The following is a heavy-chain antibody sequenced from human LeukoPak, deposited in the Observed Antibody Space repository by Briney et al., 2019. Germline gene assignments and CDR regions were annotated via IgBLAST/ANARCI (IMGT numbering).Heavy chain of an antibody. J-gene: IGHJ2*01. CDR3: ARGGNGWYFDL. CDR1: GGSFSGYY. V-gene: IGHV4-34*01. CDR2: INHSGST. Sequence: SETLSLTCAVYGGSFSGYYWGWIRQPPGKGLEWIGEINHSGSTNYNPSLKSRVTISVDTSKNQFSLKLSSVTAADTAVYFCARGGNGWYFDLWGRGTLVTVSS. D-gene: IGHD1-14*01.